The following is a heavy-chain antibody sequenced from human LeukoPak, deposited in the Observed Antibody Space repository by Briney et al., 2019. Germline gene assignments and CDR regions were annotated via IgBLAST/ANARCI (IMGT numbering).Heavy chain of an antibody. J-gene: IGHJ6*02. CDR1: GFTFSSYW. CDR2: INSDGSST. V-gene: IGHV3-74*01. Sequence: GGSLRLSCAASGFTFSSYWMHWVRQAPGKGLVWVSRINSDGSSTSYADSVKGRFTISRDNAKNTLYLQMNSLRAEDTAVYYCARVIAVAGTGHYYYGMDVWGQGTTVTVSS. D-gene: IGHD6-19*01. CDR3: ARVIAVAGTGHYYYGMDV.